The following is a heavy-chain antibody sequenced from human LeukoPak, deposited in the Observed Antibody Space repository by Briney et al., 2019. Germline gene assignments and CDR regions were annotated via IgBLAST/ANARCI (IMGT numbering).Heavy chain of an antibody. CDR2: ISYDGSNK. V-gene: IGHV3-30*04. D-gene: IGHD1-26*01. CDR1: GFTFNSYA. CDR3: ARDQGAGGPYSYYYYFMDV. J-gene: IGHJ6*03. Sequence: GGSLRLSCAASGFTFNSYAMHWVRQAPGKGLEWVAVISYDGSNKYYADSVEGRFTMSRDNSKNTLYLQMSSLRSEDTAVYYCARDQGAGGPYSYYYYFMDVWGKGTTVTDSS.